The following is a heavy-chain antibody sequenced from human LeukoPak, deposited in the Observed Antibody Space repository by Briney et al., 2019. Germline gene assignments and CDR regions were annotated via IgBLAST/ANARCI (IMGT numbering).Heavy chain of an antibody. D-gene: IGHD1-26*01. CDR1: GGSISSYY. CDR2: IYYSGST. V-gene: IGHV4-59*01. CDR3: ARTRGGSYSIDY. Sequence: PSETLSLTCTVSGGSISSYYWSWIRQPPGKGLEWIGYIYYSGSTNYNSSLKSRVTISVDTSKNQFSLKLSSVTAADTAVYYCARTRGGSYSIDYWGQGTLVTVSS. J-gene: IGHJ4*02.